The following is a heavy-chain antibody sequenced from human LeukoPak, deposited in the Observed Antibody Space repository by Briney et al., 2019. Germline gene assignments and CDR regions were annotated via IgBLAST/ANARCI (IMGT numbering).Heavy chain of an antibody. D-gene: IGHD2-21*02. CDR3: ARAYCVGDCTVLHIYFDN. V-gene: IGHV4-59*08. J-gene: IGHJ4*02. CDR1: GGSINSDY. CDR2: IYYSGST. Sequence: SETLSLTCTVSGGSINSDYWSWIRQPPGKGLEWIGYIYYSGSTNYNPSLKSRVTMSVDTSKNQFSLKLRSVMAADTAVYYCARAYCVGDCTVLHIYFDNWGQGTLVTVSS.